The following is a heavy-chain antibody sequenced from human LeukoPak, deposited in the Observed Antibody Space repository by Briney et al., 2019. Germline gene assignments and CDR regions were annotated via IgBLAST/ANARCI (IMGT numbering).Heavy chain of an antibody. CDR1: GFTFSNYG. V-gene: IGHV3-23*01. CDR2: ISDSGGST. Sequence: GGSLRLSCAASGFTFSNYGLSWVRHAPGKGLEWVSAISDSGGSTFYADSVTGRFTISRDNSKNTLFLQMNSLRAEDTALYYCAKGQWLRNWFDPWGQGTLVTVSS. CDR3: AKGQWLRNWFDP. J-gene: IGHJ5*02. D-gene: IGHD5-12*01.